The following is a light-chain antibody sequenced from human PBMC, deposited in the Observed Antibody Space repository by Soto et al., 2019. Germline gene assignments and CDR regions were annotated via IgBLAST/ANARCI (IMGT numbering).Light chain of an antibody. CDR2: EVT. V-gene: IGLV2-23*02. CDR1: SSDVGSYNL. CDR3: CSYAGSNTYV. Sequence: QSVLTQPASVSGSPGQSITISCTGTSSDVGSYNLVSWYQHHPGKAPKLIIYEVTRRPSGISNRFSGSKSGNTASLTISGLQAEDEADYYCCSYAGSNTYVFGTGSNVTVL. J-gene: IGLJ1*01.